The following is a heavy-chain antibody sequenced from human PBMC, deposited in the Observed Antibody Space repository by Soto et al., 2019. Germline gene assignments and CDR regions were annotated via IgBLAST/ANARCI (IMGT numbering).Heavy chain of an antibody. V-gene: IGHV3-30*18. Sequence: QVLLVESGGGVVQPGRSLRISCAVSGFTFSSFGMHWVRQAPGKGLEWVAVISDYGSSKHYADSLKGRFTISRDNSNQTMYLQMDSLRPAATAVYYCAKDRWGDFGDFNTPGYWGQGTLVTFSS. D-gene: IGHD4-17*01. CDR2: ISDYGSSK. CDR3: AKDRWGDFGDFNTPGY. CDR1: GFTFSSFG. J-gene: IGHJ4*02.